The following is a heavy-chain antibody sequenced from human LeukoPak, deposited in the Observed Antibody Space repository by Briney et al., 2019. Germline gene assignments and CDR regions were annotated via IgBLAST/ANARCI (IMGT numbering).Heavy chain of an antibody. CDR1: GGTFSSYA. V-gene: IGHV1-69*05. D-gene: IGHD3-16*01. J-gene: IGHJ3*02. CDR3: ATWGTRGDAFDI. CDR2: IIPIFGTA. Sequence: SVKVSCKASGGTFSSYAISWVRQAPGQGLEWMGGIIPIFGTANYAQKFQGRVTMTTDTSTSTAYMELRGLRSDDTAVYYCATWGTRGDAFDIWGQGTMVTVSS.